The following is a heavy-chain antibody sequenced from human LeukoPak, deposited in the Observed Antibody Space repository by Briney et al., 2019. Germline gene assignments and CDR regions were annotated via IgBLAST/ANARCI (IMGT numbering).Heavy chain of an antibody. CDR3: ARANPPIV. CDR1: GFTFSDYS. Sequence: GGSLRLSCAASGFTFSDYSMNWVRQAPGKGLEWVSYISSSSSTIQYAHSVKGRFTISRDNAKNSLYLQMNSLGDEDTAVYYCARANPPIVWGQGTLVTVSS. CDR2: ISSSSSTI. J-gene: IGHJ4*02. D-gene: IGHD3-16*02. V-gene: IGHV3-48*02.